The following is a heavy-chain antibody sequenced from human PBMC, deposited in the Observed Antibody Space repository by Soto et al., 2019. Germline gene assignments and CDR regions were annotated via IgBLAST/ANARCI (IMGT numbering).Heavy chain of an antibody. D-gene: IGHD2-15*01. CDR2: LVPGLGTS. CDR1: GGRFTSYA. J-gene: IGHJ6*02. CDR3: ARDSPGGGYYYGMDV. Sequence: QGQLEQSGAEVRKPGSSVKVSCKASGGRFTSYAISWVRQAPGQGLEWMGGLVPGLGTSNSAQKFQGRVAFSTDDSTATAYMELSSLRSEDTAVYYCARDSPGGGYYYGMDVWGQGTTVIVSS. V-gene: IGHV1-69*01.